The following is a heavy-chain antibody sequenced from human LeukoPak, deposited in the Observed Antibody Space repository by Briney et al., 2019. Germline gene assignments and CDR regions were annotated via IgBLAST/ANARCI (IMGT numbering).Heavy chain of an antibody. D-gene: IGHD4-17*01. CDR2: IYTSGST. J-gene: IGHJ4*02. V-gene: IGHV4-4*07. CDR3: ARASYGDYNFDY. CDR1: GDSISSYY. Sequence: PSETLSLTCTVSGDSISSYYWSWIRQPAGKGLEWIGRIYTSGSTNSNPSLEGRATMSVDTSKNQFSLKLTSVTAADTAVYYCARASYGDYNFDYWGQGTLVTVSS.